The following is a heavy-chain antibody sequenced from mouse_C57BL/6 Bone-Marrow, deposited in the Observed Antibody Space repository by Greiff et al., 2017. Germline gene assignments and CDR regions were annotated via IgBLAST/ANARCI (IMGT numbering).Heavy chain of an antibody. J-gene: IGHJ3*01. CDR1: GFTFSSYG. Sequence: EVKLVESGGDLVKPGGSLKLSCAASGFTFSSYGMSWVRQTPDKRLEWVATISSGGSYTYYPDSVKGRFTISRDNAKNTLYLQMSSLKSEDTAMYYCASPIYIPTWFAYWAKGLWSLSLQ. D-gene: IGHD1-3*01. V-gene: IGHV5-6*01. CDR3: ASPIYIPTWFAY. CDR2: ISSGGSYT.